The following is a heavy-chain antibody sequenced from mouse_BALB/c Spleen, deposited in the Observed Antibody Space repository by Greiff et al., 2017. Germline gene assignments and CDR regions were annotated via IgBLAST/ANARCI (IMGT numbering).Heavy chain of an antibody. Sequence: EVKLMESGGGLVQPGGSRKLSCAASGFTFSSFGMHWVRQAPEKGLEWVAYISSGSSTIYYADTVKGRFTISRDNPKNTLFLQMTSLRSEDTAMYYCARDDYWFAYWGQGTLVTVSA. CDR2: ISSGSSTI. CDR3: ARDDYWFAY. J-gene: IGHJ3*01. CDR1: GFTFSSFG. V-gene: IGHV5-17*02. D-gene: IGHD2-4*01.